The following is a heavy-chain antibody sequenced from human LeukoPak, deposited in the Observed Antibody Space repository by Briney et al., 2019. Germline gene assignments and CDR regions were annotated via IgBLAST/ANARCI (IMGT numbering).Heavy chain of an antibody. J-gene: IGHJ6*02. CDR3: ARRQASCSNGVCYTLYDMDV. CDR1: GGSISSGSYY. CDR2: ISYSGNT. V-gene: IGHV4-31*03. D-gene: IGHD2-8*01. Sequence: PSQTLSLTCTVSGGSISSGSYYWTWIRQHPGEGLEWIGYISYSGNTYNNPSLQSRIIMSLDASKNQFSLRLSSVTAADTAVYYCARRQASCSNGVCYTLYDMDVWGQGTTVTVSS.